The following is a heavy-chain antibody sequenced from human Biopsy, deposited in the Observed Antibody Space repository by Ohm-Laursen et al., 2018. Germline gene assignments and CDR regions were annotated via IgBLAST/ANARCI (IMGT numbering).Heavy chain of an antibody. CDR3: AADADGYYTEFDY. CDR1: GGPPSNYA. CDR2: IVPVLGHL. D-gene: IGHD3-3*01. V-gene: IGHV1-69*04. Sequence: SVKVSCKTSGGPPSNYAFSWVRQAPGQGLEWVGRIVPVLGHLNYAQRFQGRVSITADKSTSYVFMELSRLTSGDTAVYYCAADADGYYTEFDYWGPGTLVTVSS. J-gene: IGHJ4*02.